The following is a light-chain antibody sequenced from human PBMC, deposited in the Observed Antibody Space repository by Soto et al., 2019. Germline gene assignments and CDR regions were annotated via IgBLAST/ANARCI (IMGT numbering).Light chain of an antibody. Sequence: EIVLTQSPGTLSLSPGERATLSCRASQSVSSSYLAWYQQKPGQAPRLLIYGASSRATGIPDRFSGSGSGTDVPLTISRLDPEDFAVHYCRQSGSSSLTFGGRNQVEIK. CDR1: QSVSSSY. CDR3: RQSGSSSLT. V-gene: IGKV3-20*01. CDR2: GAS. J-gene: IGKJ4*01.